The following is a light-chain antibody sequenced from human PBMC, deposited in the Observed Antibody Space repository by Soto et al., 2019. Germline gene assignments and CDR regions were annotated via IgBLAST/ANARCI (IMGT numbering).Light chain of an antibody. CDR2: WAS. V-gene: IGKV4-1*01. CDR3: QQYYGTPVT. CDR1: QTVVYSSNNKNY. Sequence: IVMTQSPYSLAVSLGERATINRKSSQTVVYSSNNKNYLAWYQQKPGQPPKLLIYWASARDSGVPDRFSGSGSGTDFTLTISSMQAEDVAIYYCQQYYGTPVTFGQGTKVDIK. J-gene: IGKJ1*01.